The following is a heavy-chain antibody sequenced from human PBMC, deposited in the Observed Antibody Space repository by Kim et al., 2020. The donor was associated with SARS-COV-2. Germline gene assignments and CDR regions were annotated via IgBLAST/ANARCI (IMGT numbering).Heavy chain of an antibody. Sequence: SETLSLTCTVSGGSVSSGSYYWSWIRQPPGKGLEWIGYIYYSGSTNYNPSLKSRVTISVDTSKNQFSLKLSSVTAADTAVYYCARGRGDSVVVVAATPPYFDFWGQGTLVTVSS. V-gene: IGHV4-61*01. D-gene: IGHD2-15*01. J-gene: IGHJ4*02. CDR1: GGSVSSGSYY. CDR3: ARGRGDSVVVVAATPPYFDF. CDR2: IYYSGST.